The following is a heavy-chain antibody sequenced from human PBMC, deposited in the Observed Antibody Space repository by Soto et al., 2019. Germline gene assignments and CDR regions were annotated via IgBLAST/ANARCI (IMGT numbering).Heavy chain of an antibody. J-gene: IGHJ4*02. V-gene: IGHV1-69*17. D-gene: IGHD3-16*01. Sequence: QVQLVQSGAEVKRPGSSVKVSCESSGDTFNSYVISWVRQAPGQGLEWMGGIIPIIGVTNYAQKFQGRVTISALSSTSTAYMELTNLGFEDTALYYYARESLGAKGADHWGQGTLVTVSS. CDR3: ARESLGAKGADH. CDR1: GDTFNSYV. CDR2: IIPIIGVT.